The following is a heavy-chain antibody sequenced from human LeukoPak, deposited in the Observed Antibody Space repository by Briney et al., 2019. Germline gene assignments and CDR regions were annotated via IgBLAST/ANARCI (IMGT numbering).Heavy chain of an antibody. CDR2: VSYDGSNK. CDR3: AREPRITMNTAAFDI. J-gene: IGHJ3*02. V-gene: IGHV3-30-3*01. Sequence: GGSLRPSCVGPGLTSSSYAMHWVRKAQGRGREWVAVVSYDGSNKYYADSVKGRFTISRDNSKNTLYLQMNRLRAEDTTVYHCAREPRITMNTAAFDIWGQGTMVTVSS. CDR1: GLTSSSYA. D-gene: IGHD3-22*01.